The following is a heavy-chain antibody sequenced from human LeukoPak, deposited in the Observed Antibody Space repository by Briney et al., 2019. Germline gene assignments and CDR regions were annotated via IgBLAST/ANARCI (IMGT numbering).Heavy chain of an antibody. CDR1: GGSFSGYY. D-gene: IGHD2/OR15-2a*01. Sequence: PSETLSLTCAVYGGSFSGYYWSWIRQPPGKGLEWIGEINHSGSTNYNPSLKSRVTISVDTSNNHFSLKLSSVTAADTAVYYCARHTLSRTGWSVNWFAPWGQGTLVIVSS. J-gene: IGHJ5*02. CDR3: ARHTLSRTGWSVNWFAP. V-gene: IGHV4-34*01. CDR2: INHSGST.